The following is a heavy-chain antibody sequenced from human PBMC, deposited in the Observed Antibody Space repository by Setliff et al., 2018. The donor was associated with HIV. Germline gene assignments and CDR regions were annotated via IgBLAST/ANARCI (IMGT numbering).Heavy chain of an antibody. Sequence: PSETLSLTCTVSGGSISSSNYYWGWIRQPPGKGLEYIGSIYHSGSTYYNPSLKSRVTISVDTSKNQFSLKLNSVTAADTAVYYCASRVYYYDSSGYLREEGFDPWGQGTLVTSPQ. J-gene: IGHJ5*02. CDR1: GGSISSSNYY. CDR2: IYHSGST. D-gene: IGHD3-22*01. V-gene: IGHV4-39*01. CDR3: ASRVYYYDSSGYLREEGFDP.